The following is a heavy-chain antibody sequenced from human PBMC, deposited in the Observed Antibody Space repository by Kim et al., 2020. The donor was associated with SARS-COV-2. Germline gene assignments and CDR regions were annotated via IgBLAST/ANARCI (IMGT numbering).Heavy chain of an antibody. V-gene: IGHV1-46*01. J-gene: IGHJ4*02. CDR1: GYTFTSYY. CDR3: ARGFLSGYDSSGSYFDY. D-gene: IGHD3-22*01. CDR2: INPSGGST. Sequence: ASVKVSCKASGYTFTSYYMHWVRQAPGQGLEWMGIINPSGGSTSYAQKFQGRVTMTRDTSTSTVYMELSSLRSEDTAVYYCARGFLSGYDSSGSYFDYWGQGTLVTVSS.